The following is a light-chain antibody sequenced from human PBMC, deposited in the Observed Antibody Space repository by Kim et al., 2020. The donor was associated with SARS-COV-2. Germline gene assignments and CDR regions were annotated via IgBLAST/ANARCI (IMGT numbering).Light chain of an antibody. Sequence: SPGERATLSGRASQSVSTNLAWYQHKPGQAPSLLIYGASTRATGIPARFSGSGSGTEFTLTISSLQSEDFAVYYCQQYDNWPPLYTFGQGTKLEI. CDR2: GAS. V-gene: IGKV3-15*01. J-gene: IGKJ2*01. CDR1: QSVSTN. CDR3: QQYDNWPPLYT.